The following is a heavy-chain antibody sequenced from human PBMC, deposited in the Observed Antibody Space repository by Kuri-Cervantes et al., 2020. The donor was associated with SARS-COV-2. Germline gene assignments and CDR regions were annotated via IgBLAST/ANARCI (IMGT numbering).Heavy chain of an antibody. D-gene: IGHD4-23*01. CDR3: ATDKPSYGGNGYLEL. CDR1: GGSIRSGAYY. V-gene: IGHV4-31*03. Sequence: LTHSCSVSGGSIRSGAYYCHWIRHRPGKGLEWIGNIYYNGITYYNPSLKSRITISVDTSKNQFSLKLSSVTAADTAVYYCATDKPSYGGNGYLELWGQGTLVTVSS. CDR2: IYYNGIT. J-gene: IGHJ1*01.